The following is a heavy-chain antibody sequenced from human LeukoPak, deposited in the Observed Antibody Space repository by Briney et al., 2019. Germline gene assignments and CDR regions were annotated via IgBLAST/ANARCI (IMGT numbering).Heavy chain of an antibody. CDR1: GYSFTSYW. CDR3: ARHCRTGTTCYSDY. J-gene: IGHJ4*02. D-gene: IGHD2-2*02. CDR2: MDPGDSDP. V-gene: IGHV5-51*01. Sequence: GESLKISCKGSGYSFTSYWIGWVRQMPGKGLEWMGIMDPGDSDPRYSPSFQGQVTMSADTSINTAYLQWRSLKASDTAMYYCARHCRTGTTCYSDYWGQGTLVTVSS.